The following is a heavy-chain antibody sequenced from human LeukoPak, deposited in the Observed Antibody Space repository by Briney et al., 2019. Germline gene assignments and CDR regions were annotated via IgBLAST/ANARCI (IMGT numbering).Heavy chain of an antibody. CDR3: AKYSIAARPH. CDR1: GFTFSSYS. J-gene: IGHJ4*02. D-gene: IGHD6-6*01. Sequence: GGSLRLSCAASGFTFSSYSMNWVRQAPGKGLEWVAFIRYDGSNKYYADSVKGRFTISRDNSKNTLYLQMNSLRAEDTAVYYCAKYSIAARPHWGQGTLVTVSS. V-gene: IGHV3-30*02. CDR2: IRYDGSNK.